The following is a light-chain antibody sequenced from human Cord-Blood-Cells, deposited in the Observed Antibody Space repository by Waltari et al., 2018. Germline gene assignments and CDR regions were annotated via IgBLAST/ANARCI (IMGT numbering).Light chain of an antibody. CDR2: GNS. J-gene: IGLJ2*01. V-gene: IGLV1-40*01. Sequence: QSVLTQPPSVSGAPRQRVTISCTGSRSNIGAGYDVHWYQQLPGTAPKLLIYGNSNRPAGFPDRFSGSKSGTSASLAITGLQAEDEADYYCQSYDSSVVFGGGTKLTVL. CDR3: QSYDSSVV. CDR1: RSNIGAGYD.